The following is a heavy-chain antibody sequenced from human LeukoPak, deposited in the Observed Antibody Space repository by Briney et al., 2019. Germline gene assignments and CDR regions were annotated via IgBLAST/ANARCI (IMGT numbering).Heavy chain of an antibody. CDR2: ISYNVSNK. J-gene: IGHJ4*02. CDR1: VITFSSYG. CDR3: AKDRCSGGSCYSYFDY. Sequence: GGSLRLSCGPSVITFSSYGMHWVRPAPRTGLEWVASISYNVSNKYYAHSVKGRFTISRDNSKNTLYLQMNSLRAEDTAVYYCAKDRCSGGSCYSYFDYWGQGTLVTVSS. D-gene: IGHD2-15*01. V-gene: IGHV3-30*18.